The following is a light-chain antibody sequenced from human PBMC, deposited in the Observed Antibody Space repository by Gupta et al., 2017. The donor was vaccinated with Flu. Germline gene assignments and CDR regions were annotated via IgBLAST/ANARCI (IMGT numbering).Light chain of an antibody. CDR2: KSS. CDR1: QTINNW. J-gene: IGKJ1*01. Sequence: DIQMTQSPSTLSASVGDRVTVTCRASQTINNWLAWYQQKPGEAPKLLIYKSSTLESGVPSRFSGSASGTEFTLTISRRQPDDFAPYYCQQDSNSSPWTFGQGTKVEMK. V-gene: IGKV1-5*03. CDR3: QQDSNSSPWT.